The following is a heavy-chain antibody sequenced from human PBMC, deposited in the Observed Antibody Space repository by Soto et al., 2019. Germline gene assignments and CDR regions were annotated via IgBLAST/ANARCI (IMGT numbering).Heavy chain of an antibody. CDR2: TSIYNGHT. CDR1: GYTFTASG. D-gene: IGHD4-17*01. J-gene: IGHJ4*02. V-gene: IGHV1-18*01. CDR3: ARWDDYGASDQNHFDQ. Sequence: QVQLVQSGPEVQKPGASLQVSCKASGYTFTASGISSVRQAPGQGLEWMGWTSIYNGHTEYSPKFLGRVVMTTDTSEDTAYLELKRLRPDESALYYCARWDDYGASDQNHFDQWGQGTLVTVSS.